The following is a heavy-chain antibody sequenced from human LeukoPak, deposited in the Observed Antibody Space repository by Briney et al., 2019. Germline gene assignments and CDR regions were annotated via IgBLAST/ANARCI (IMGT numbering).Heavy chain of an antibody. V-gene: IGHV3-74*01. CDR1: GFTFSSYW. CDR3: TRRVSTARWFDP. J-gene: IGHJ5*02. D-gene: IGHD2-21*02. CDR2: IKSDGSTT. Sequence: GGSLRLSCAASGFTFSSYWMHWVRQAPGKGLVWVSRIKSDGSTTNYADSVKGRFTISRDNAENTLYLQMNSLRVEDTAVYYCTRRVSTARWFDPWGQGTLVTVSS.